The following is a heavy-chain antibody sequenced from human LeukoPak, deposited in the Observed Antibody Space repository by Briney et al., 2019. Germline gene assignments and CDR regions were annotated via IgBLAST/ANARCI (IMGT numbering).Heavy chain of an antibody. Sequence: GGSLRLSCAASGFTFSNHLMSWVRQAPGKGLEWVANINQNGHDKYYVDSVKGRFTISRDNAKNSLHLQMESPRAEDTAVYYCARDSAVANDAADYWGQGTLVTVSS. V-gene: IGHV3-7*01. D-gene: IGHD1-26*01. CDR1: GFTFSNHL. J-gene: IGHJ4*01. CDR2: INQNGHDK. CDR3: ARDSAVANDAADY.